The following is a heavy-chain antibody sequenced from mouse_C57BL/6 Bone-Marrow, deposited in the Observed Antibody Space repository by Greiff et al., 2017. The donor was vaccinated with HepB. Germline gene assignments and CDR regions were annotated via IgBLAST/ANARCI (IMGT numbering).Heavy chain of an antibody. D-gene: IGHD2-3*01. V-gene: IGHV1-78*01. CDR1: GYTLTDHT. Sequence: VKLMESDAELVKPGASVKISCKVSGYTLTDHTIHWMKQRPEQGLGWIGYIYPRDGSTNYNEKFKGKATLTADKSSSTAYMQLHSLTSEVSAVYFCGRGGWLLYLDCWGRGTTLTVSA. CDR3: GRGGWLLYLDC. CDR2: IYPRDGST. J-gene: IGHJ2*01.